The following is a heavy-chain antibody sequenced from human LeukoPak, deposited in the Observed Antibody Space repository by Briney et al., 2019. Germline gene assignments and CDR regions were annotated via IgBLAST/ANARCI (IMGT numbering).Heavy chain of an antibody. V-gene: IGHV7-4-1*02. D-gene: IGHD3-3*01. CDR1: GYTFTSYA. CDR2: INTNTGNP. CDR3: ARGYYDFWSGYYASHIFDY. J-gene: IGHJ4*02. Sequence: ASVKVSCKASGYTFTSYAMNWVRQAPGQGLEWMGWINTNTGNPTYAQGFTGRFVFSLDTSVSTAYLQISSLKAEDTAVYYCARGYYDFWSGYYASHIFDYWGQGTLVTVSS.